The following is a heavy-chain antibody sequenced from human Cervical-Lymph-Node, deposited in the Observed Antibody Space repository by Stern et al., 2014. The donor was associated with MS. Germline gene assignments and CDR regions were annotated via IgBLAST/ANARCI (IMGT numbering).Heavy chain of an antibody. Sequence: QVQLVESGAEVKKPGASVKVSCKASGYTFTSYGISWVRQAPGQGLEWMGWISAYNGKTNYAQKLQGRVTMTTDTSTSTAYMELRSLRSDDTAVYYCARDRGVVVVITHGYYYYGMDVWGQGTTVTVSS. CDR3: ARDRGVVVVITHGYYYYGMDV. CDR1: GYTFTSYG. V-gene: IGHV1-18*01. CDR2: ISAYNGKT. J-gene: IGHJ6*02. D-gene: IGHD3-22*01.